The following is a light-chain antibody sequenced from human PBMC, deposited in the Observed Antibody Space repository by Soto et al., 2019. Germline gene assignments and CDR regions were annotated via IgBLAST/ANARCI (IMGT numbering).Light chain of an antibody. V-gene: IGKV1-5*01. CDR1: QSISSS. CDR3: QQYSTYST. Sequence: SQSISSSLAWYQQKPGKAPKLLIYDASNLESGVPSIFSGSGSGTEFTLTISSLPPDNFATYYCQQYSTYSTFGQGTKVDIK. CDR2: DAS. J-gene: IGKJ1*01.